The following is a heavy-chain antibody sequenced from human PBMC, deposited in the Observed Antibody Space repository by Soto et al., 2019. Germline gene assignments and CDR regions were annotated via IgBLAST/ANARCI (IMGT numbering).Heavy chain of an antibody. J-gene: IGHJ4*02. CDR3: ARSYYDYVWGSYRSAHFDY. Sequence: ASVKVSCKASVYTFNSDDINWVRQAPGQGLEWMGIINPSGGSTSYAQKFQGRVTMTRDTSTSTVYMELSSLRSEDTAVYYCARSYYDYVWGSYRSAHFDYWGQGTLVTVSS. CDR1: VYTFNSDD. CDR2: INPSGGST. V-gene: IGHV1-46*02. D-gene: IGHD3-16*02.